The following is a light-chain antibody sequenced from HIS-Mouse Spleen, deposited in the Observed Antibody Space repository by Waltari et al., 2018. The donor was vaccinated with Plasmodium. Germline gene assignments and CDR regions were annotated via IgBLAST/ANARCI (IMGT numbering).Light chain of an antibody. Sequence: QSVLTQPPSASGTPGQRVTISCSGSSSNIGSNTVNWYQQLPGTAPKLLIYSNNQRPSGVPGRFSSSKSGTSASLAISGLQSEEEADYYCAAWDDSLNGVVFGGGTKLTVL. CDR2: SNN. CDR1: SSNIGSNT. CDR3: AAWDDSLNGVV. J-gene: IGLJ2*01. V-gene: IGLV1-44*01.